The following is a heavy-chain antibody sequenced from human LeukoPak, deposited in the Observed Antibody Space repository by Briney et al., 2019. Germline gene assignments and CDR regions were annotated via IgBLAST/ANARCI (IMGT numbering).Heavy chain of an antibody. CDR3: AKGHSSSWIIDY. V-gene: IGHV3-9*01. D-gene: IGHD6-13*01. J-gene: IGHJ4*02. CDR2: ISWNGASI. Sequence: PGGSLRLSCAASGFTFDDYAMHWVRQAPGKGLEWVSSISWNGASIDYADSVKGRFTVSRDNAKNSLYLQMNSLRAEDTALYYCAKGHSSSWIIDYWGQGTLVTVSS. CDR1: GFTFDDYA.